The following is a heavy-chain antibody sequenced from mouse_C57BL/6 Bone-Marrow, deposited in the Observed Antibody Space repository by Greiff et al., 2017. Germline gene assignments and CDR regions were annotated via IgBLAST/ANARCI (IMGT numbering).Heavy chain of an antibody. CDR3: TRRGQLRLRYYFDY. CDR2: IAPETGGT. J-gene: IGHJ2*01. D-gene: IGHD3-2*02. V-gene: IGHV1-15*01. Sequence: VQLQQSGAELVRPGASVTLSCKASGYTFTDYEMHWVKQTPVHGLEWIGAIAPETGGTAYNQKFKGKAILTADKSSSTAYMELRSLTSEDSAVYYCTRRGQLRLRYYFDYWGQGTTLTVSS. CDR1: GYTFTDYE.